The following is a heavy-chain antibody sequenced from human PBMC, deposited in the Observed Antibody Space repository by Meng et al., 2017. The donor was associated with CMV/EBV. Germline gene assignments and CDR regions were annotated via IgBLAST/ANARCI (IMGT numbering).Heavy chain of an antibody. J-gene: IGHJ4*02. V-gene: IGHV3-74*01. D-gene: IGHD3-3*01. CDR1: GFTFSSYW. Sequence: GESLKISCAASGFTFSSYWMHWVRQAPGKGLVWVSRINSDGSSTSYADSVKGRFTISRDNAKNTLYLQMNSLRAEDTAVYYCARSQYDFWSGRTYYFDYWGQGTTVTVSS. CDR2: INSDGSST. CDR3: ARSQYDFWSGRTYYFDY.